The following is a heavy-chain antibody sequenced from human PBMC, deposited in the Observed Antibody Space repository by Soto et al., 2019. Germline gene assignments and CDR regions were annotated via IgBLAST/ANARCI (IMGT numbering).Heavy chain of an antibody. CDR3: ARHSGYSYGYRENAFDI. Sequence: GSSVKVSCKASGGTFSSYAISWVRQAPGQGLEWMGGIIPIFGTANYAQKFQGRVTITADKSTSTAYMELSSLRSEDTAVYYCARHSGYSYGYRENAFDIWGQGTMVTVSS. CDR2: IIPIFGTA. J-gene: IGHJ3*02. D-gene: IGHD5-18*01. CDR1: GGTFSSYA. V-gene: IGHV1-69*06.